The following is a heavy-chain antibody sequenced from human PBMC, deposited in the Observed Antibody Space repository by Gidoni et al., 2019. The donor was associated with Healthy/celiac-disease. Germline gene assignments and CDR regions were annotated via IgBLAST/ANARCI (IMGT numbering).Heavy chain of an antibody. D-gene: IGHD5-12*01. CDR1: GGSFSGYY. CDR3: ARVDIVASYWFDP. Sequence: QVQLQQWGAGLLKPSETLSLTCAVYGGSFSGYYWSWIRQPPGKGLEWIGEINHSGSTNYNPSLKSRVTILVDTSKNQFSLKLSSVTAADTAVYYCARVDIVASYWFDPWGQGTLVTVSS. J-gene: IGHJ5*02. V-gene: IGHV4-34*01. CDR2: INHSGST.